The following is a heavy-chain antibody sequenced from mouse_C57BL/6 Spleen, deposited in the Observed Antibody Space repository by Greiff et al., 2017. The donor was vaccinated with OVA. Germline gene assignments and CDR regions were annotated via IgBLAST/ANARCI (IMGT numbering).Heavy chain of an antibody. Sequence: EVQLQQSGAGLVKPGASVKLSCPASGFNIKDYYMHWVQQRTEQGLEWIGRIDSEAGETKYAPKFQGKATITADTYSNTAYLQLSILTSEDTAVYDCARSSSYGNYRGGYWGQGTTLTVSS. J-gene: IGHJ2*01. CDR1: GFNIKDYY. V-gene: IGHV14-2*01. D-gene: IGHD2-1*01. CDR3: ARSSSYGNYRGGY. CDR2: IDSEAGET.